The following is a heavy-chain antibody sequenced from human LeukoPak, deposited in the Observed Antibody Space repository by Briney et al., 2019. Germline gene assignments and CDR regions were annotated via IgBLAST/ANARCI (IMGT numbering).Heavy chain of an antibody. V-gene: IGHV1-2*02. CDR2: INPINGGT. D-gene: IGHD1-26*01. J-gene: IGHJ4*02. CDR1: GFTLTGYY. Sequence: GASVKVSCKASGFTLTGYYMHWVRQAPGQGLEWMGWINPINGGTRYAQKFQGRVTMTRDTSISTAYMDLSSLRSDDAAVYYCLRFRVGTTTLEKDDYWGQGTLVTVSS. CDR3: LRFRVGTTTLEKDDY.